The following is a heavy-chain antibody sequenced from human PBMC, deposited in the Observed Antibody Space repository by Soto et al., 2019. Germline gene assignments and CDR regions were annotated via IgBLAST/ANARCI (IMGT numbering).Heavy chain of an antibody. V-gene: IGHV1-69*12. CDR2: IIPIFGTS. D-gene: IGHD6-13*01. CDR1: AGTFSSYA. CDR3: ARDEIAAAGTDY. J-gene: IGHJ4*02. Sequence: QVQLVQCGAEVKKPGSSLKVSCKASAGTFSSYAISWVRQAPGQGLEWMGGIIPIFGTSNYDQKFQRRVTITADESTSTAYMDLSSLRSEDTAVYDCARDEIAAAGTDYWCQGTLVTVFS.